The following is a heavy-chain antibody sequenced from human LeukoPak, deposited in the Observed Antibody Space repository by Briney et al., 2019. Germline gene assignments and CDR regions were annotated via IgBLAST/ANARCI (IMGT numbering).Heavy chain of an antibody. CDR3: ARRYCSGGSCYSFRGDWFDP. D-gene: IGHD2-15*01. J-gene: IGHJ5*02. CDR1: GFTFNDAW. V-gene: IGHV3-15*07. Sequence: PGGSLRLSCAASGFTFNDAWMNWVRQAPGKGLEWVGRIKKKTDGGTADYAAPVKGRFTISRDNSKNTLYLQMNSLRAEDTAVYYCARRYCSGGSCYSFRGDWFDPWGQGTLVTVSS. CDR2: IKKKTDGGTA.